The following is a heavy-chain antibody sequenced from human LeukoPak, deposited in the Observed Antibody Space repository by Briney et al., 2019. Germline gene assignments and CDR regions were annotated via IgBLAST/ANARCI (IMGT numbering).Heavy chain of an antibody. D-gene: IGHD2-2*02. J-gene: IGHJ4*02. CDR1: GFSFSDFG. V-gene: IGHV3-48*01. CDR3: NGYCTSTSCYTLDY. Sequence: GGSLRLSCSASGFSFSDFGVHWVRQAPGKGLEWVSYISSSSGSISYADSVKGRFTISRDNAKNSLYLQMDSLRAEDTAVYYCNGYCTSTSCYTLDYWGQGTLVTVSS. CDR2: ISSSSGSI.